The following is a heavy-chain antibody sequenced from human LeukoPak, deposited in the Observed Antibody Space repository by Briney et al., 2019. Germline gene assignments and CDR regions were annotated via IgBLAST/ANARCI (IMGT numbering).Heavy chain of an antibody. V-gene: IGHV4-59*08. CDR3: ARAVWYCSSTSCYYYFDY. CDR1: GGSISSYY. Sequence: SETLSLTCTVSGGSISSYYWSWIRQPPGKGLEWIGYIYYSGSTYYNPSLKSRVTISVDTSKNQFSLKLSSVTAADTAVYYCARAVWYCSSTSCYYYFDYWGQGTLVTVSS. D-gene: IGHD2-2*01. J-gene: IGHJ4*02. CDR2: IYYSGST.